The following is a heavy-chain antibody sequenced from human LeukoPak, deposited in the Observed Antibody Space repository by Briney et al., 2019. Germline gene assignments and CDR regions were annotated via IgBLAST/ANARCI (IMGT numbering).Heavy chain of an antibody. CDR1: GYTFTSYY. CDR3: ARERELLCDY. D-gene: IGHD1-26*01. CDR2: INPSGGST. V-gene: IGHV1-46*01. Sequence: ASVKVSCKASGYTFTSYYMHWVRQAPGQGLEWMGIINPSGGSTSYAQKFQGRVTITADKSTSTAYMELSSLRSEDTAVYYCARERELLCDYWGQGTLVTVSS. J-gene: IGHJ4*02.